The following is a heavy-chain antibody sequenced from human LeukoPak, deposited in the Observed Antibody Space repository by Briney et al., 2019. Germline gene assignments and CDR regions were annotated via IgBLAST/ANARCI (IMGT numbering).Heavy chain of an antibody. CDR2: INPNTGAT. J-gene: IGHJ4*02. CDR3: ARDRVGSGWPRPWYFEF. CDR1: GYTFTGYY. Sequence: ASVKVSCKPSGYTFTGYYLHWARQAPGQGLEWMGWINPNTGATIYAEKSQGRVTMTRDTSIDTAYMEMRSLRSDDTAVYYCARDRVGSGWPRPWYFEFWGQGTLITVSS. V-gene: IGHV1-2*02. D-gene: IGHD6-19*01.